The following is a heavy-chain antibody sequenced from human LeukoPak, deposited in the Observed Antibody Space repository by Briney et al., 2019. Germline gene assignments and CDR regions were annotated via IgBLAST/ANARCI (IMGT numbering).Heavy chain of an antibody. CDR1: GYTSIGYY. J-gene: IGHJ4*02. D-gene: IGHD3-10*01. Sequence: GASVKVSCKASGYTSIGYYMHWVRQAPGQGLEWMGWINPNSGGTNYAQKFQGGVTMTRDRSISTAYMELSRLRSDDTAVYYCAKDHTIRSFDSWGQGPLVTVSS. V-gene: IGHV1-2*02. CDR2: INPNSGGT. CDR3: AKDHTIRSFDS.